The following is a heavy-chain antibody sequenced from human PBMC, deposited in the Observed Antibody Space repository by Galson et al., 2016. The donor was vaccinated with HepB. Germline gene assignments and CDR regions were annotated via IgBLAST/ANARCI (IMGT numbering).Heavy chain of an antibody. Sequence: SLRLSCAASGFTFSNHGIHWVRQAPGKGLEWVAFIWFDGSNKYYADSVKGRFSISRDSSNNTVYLQMDTLRADDTAVYFCARDAGIAMAEYYFDYWGQGALVTVSS. D-gene: IGHD6-19*01. J-gene: IGHJ4*02. V-gene: IGHV3-33*01. CDR3: ARDAGIAMAEYYFDY. CDR1: GFTFSNHG. CDR2: IWFDGSNK.